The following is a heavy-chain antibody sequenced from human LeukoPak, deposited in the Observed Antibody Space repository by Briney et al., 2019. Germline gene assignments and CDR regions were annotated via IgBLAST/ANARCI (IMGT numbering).Heavy chain of an antibody. Sequence: SETLSLTCAVSGVSISSGGYSWSWIRQPPGKGLEWIGYIYHSGSTYYNPSLKSRVTISVDRSKNQFSPKPSSVTAADTAVYYCARAPTTVVYFDYWGQGTLVTVSS. V-gene: IGHV4-30-2*01. D-gene: IGHD4-11*01. CDR1: GVSISSGGYS. CDR2: IYHSGST. J-gene: IGHJ4*02. CDR3: ARAPTTVVYFDY.